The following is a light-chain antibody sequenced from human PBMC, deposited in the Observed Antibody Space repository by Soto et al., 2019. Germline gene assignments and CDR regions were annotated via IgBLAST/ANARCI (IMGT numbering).Light chain of an antibody. J-gene: IGLJ3*02. V-gene: IGLV2-23*02. CDR1: SSDVGSYNL. CDR2: EVS. CDR3: CSYAGSSTLV. Sequence: QSALTQPASVSGSPGQSITISCTGTSSDVGSYNLVSWYQQHPGKAPKLMIYEVSKRPSGVSNRFSGSKSGNTAPLTISGLQAEDEADYYCCSYAGSSTLVFGGGTQLTVL.